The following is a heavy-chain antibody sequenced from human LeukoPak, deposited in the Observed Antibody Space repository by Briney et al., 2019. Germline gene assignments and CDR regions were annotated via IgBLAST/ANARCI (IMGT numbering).Heavy chain of an antibody. V-gene: IGHV3-23*01. CDR3: AKRDAYDSSGFSPLFDY. Sequence: GGSLRLSCAASGFIFGTFTMNWVRQAPGKGLEWLSGILGSGSGDVTYYADSVKGRFTISRDNSKSALYLQLNSLRAEDTAVYYCAKRDAYDSSGFSPLFDYWGQGALVTVSS. CDR2: ILGSGSGDVT. J-gene: IGHJ4*02. CDR1: GFIFGTFT. D-gene: IGHD3-22*01.